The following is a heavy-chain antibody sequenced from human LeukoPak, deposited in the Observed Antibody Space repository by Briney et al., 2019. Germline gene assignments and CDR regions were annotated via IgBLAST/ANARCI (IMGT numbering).Heavy chain of an antibody. D-gene: IGHD3-3*01. J-gene: IGHJ2*01. Sequence: PGGSLRLSCAASGFTFSSYGVSWVRQAPGKGLEWVSAISGSGGSTYYADSVKGRFTISRDNSKNTLYLQMNSLRAEDTAVYYCAKESGNYWYFDLWGRGTLVTVSS. CDR2: ISGSGGST. V-gene: IGHV3-23*01. CDR3: AKESGNYWYFDL. CDR1: GFTFSSYG.